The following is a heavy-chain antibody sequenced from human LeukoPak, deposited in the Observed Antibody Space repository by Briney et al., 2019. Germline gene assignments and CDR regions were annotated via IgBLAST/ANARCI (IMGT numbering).Heavy chain of an antibody. CDR1: GYTFTSYD. CDR2: MNPNSGNT. J-gene: IGHJ5*02. Sequence: ASVKVSCKASGYTFTSYDINWVRQASGRGPEWMGWMNPNSGNTASAQKFQGRVTMTTNTSISTAYMELTGLRSEDTAMYFCARKGLLGSGKPWFDPWGQGTLVTVSS. D-gene: IGHD2-15*01. V-gene: IGHV1-8*01. CDR3: ARKGLLGSGKPWFDP.